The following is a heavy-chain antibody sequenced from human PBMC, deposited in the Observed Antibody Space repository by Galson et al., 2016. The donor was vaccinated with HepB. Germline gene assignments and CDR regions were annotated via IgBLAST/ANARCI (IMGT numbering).Heavy chain of an antibody. J-gene: IGHJ3*02. Sequence: SLRLSCAASGFAVSTKYMTWLRQAPGKGLEWVPVTYIDGKTYYADSVKGRFTISRDNSNNTLSLQMNSLRAEDTAVYYCARDHGSAWYGGAFDIWGQGTMVTVSS. D-gene: IGHD6-19*01. CDR3: ARDHGSAWYGGAFDI. CDR2: TYIDGKT. V-gene: IGHV3-53*01. CDR1: GFAVSTKY.